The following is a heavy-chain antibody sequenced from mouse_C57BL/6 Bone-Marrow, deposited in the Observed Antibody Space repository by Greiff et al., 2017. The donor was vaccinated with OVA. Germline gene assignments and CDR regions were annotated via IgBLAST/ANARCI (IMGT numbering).Heavy chain of an antibody. CDR3: TRLLDAMDY. CDR1: GFTFSSYA. J-gene: IGHJ4*01. Sequence: EVKLQEESGEGLVKPGGSLKLSCAASGFTFSSYAMSWVRQTPEKRLEWVAYISSGGDYIYYADTVKGRFTISRDNARNTLYLQMSSLKSEDTAMYYCTRLLDAMDYWGQGTSVTVSS. D-gene: IGHD2-1*01. CDR2: ISSGGDYI. V-gene: IGHV5-9-1*02.